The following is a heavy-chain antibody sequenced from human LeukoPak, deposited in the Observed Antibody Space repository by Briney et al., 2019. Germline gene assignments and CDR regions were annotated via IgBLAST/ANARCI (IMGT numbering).Heavy chain of an antibody. V-gene: IGHV4-34*01. CDR1: GGSFSGYY. D-gene: IGHD2-15*01. J-gene: IGHJ4*02. CDR2: INHSGST. CDR3: ATLCSGGSCYSQDY. Sequence: SETLSLTCAVSGGSFSGYYWSWVRQPPGKGLEWIGEINHSGSTNYNPSPKSRVTISVDTSKNQFSLKLSSVTAADTAVYYCATLCSGGSCYSQDYWGQGTLVTVSS.